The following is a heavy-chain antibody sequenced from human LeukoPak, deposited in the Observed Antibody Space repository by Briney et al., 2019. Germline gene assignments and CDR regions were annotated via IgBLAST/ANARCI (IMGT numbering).Heavy chain of an antibody. J-gene: IGHJ4*02. CDR2: IYYSGST. CDR1: GGSISSSNYY. D-gene: IGHD5-18*01. CDR3: ARSRYSYGSI. Sequence: SETLSLTCTVSGGSISSSNYYWGWIRQPPGKGLEWIGRIYYSGSTYYNPSLKSRVTISVDTSKNHFSLKLSSVTAADTAVYYCARSRYSYGSIWGQGTLVTVSS. V-gene: IGHV4-39*02.